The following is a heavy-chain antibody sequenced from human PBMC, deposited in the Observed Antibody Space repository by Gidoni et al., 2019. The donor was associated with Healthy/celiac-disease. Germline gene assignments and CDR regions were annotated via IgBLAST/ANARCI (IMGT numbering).Heavy chain of an antibody. J-gene: IGHJ6*02. CDR2: ISAYNGNT. CDR1: GYTFTSYG. D-gene: IGHD7-27*01. Sequence: QVQLVQSGAEVKKPGASVKVSCKASGYTFTSYGISWVRQAPGQGLEWMGWISAYNGNTNYAQKLQGRVTMTTDTSTSTAYMELRSLRSDDTAVYYCARAQTGDRDYYYYGMDVWGQGTTVTVSS. CDR3: ARAQTGDRDYYYYGMDV. V-gene: IGHV1-18*01.